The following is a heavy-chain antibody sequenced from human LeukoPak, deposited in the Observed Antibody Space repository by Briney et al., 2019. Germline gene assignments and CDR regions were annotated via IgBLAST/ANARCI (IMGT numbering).Heavy chain of an antibody. CDR1: GYKFTDYY. J-gene: IGHJ5*02. CDR2: IFPSGGKT. V-gene: IGHV1-46*01. Sequence: ASVKVSCKASGYKFTDYYIYWVRQAPGQGLEWMGAIFPSGGKTHYSQKFQGRLTLTRDTSTNTVYMELTGLRSDDTALYFCTRAFDPWGQGTLVTVSS. CDR3: TRAFDP.